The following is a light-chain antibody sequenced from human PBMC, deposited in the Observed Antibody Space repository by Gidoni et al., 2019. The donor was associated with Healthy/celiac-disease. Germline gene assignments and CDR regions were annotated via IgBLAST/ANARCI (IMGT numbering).Light chain of an antibody. J-gene: IGKJ1*01. Sequence: DIVITQVPDSLAVSLGERATINCKSSQSVLYSSNNKNYLAWYQQKPGQPPTLLIYWASTRESGVPDRFSGSGSGTDFTLTISSLQAEDVAVYYCQQYYSTPRTFGQGTKVEIK. CDR3: QQYYSTPRT. CDR1: QSVLYSSNNKNY. V-gene: IGKV4-1*01. CDR2: WAS.